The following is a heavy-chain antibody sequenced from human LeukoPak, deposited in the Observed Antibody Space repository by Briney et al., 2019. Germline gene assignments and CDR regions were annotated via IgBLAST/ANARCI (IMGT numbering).Heavy chain of an antibody. V-gene: IGHV3-21*01. D-gene: IGHD3-16*01. CDR3: GRAFPPLRTSSAGDL. CDR2: ISGLSSYT. Sequence: PGGSLRLSCSASGFTFIDYELNWVRQAPGRGLEWVSSISGLSSYTYYGESVKGRFSISRDNAKNSLYLQMNSLGAEDTATYYCGRAFPPLRTSSAGDLWGQGILVTVSS. J-gene: IGHJ4*02. CDR1: GFTFIDYE.